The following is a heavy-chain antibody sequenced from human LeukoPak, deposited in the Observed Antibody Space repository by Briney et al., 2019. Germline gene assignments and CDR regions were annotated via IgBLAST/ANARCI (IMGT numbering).Heavy chain of an antibody. Sequence: PGGSLRLSCAASGFTFDDYAMHWVRQAPGKGLEWVSGISWNSGSIGYADSVKGRFTISRDNAKNSLYLQMNSLGAEDTALYYCAKDRKGGPYYYGMDVWGQGTTVTVSS. V-gene: IGHV3-9*01. CDR1: GFTFDDYA. D-gene: IGHD3-16*01. CDR3: AKDRKGGPYYYGMDV. CDR2: ISWNSGSI. J-gene: IGHJ6*02.